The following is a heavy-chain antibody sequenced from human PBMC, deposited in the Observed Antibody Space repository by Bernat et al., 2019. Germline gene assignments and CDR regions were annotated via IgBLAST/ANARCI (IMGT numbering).Heavy chain of an antibody. CDR2: ISRSGCTI. D-gene: IGHD2-21*02. CDR3: ASSLRVTMRNNAIEI. CDR1: GFTFISYS. V-gene: IGHV3-21*01. Sequence: EVQLVESGGGLVKPGGSLRLSCAASGFTFISYSMNWVRQAPGKGLEWVSSISRSGCTIYSADSVKGRFTISKDNAKNSLFLHMNSLRAENPAVYYCASSLRVTMRNNAIEIWSKGTTVTGSS. J-gene: IGHJ3*02.